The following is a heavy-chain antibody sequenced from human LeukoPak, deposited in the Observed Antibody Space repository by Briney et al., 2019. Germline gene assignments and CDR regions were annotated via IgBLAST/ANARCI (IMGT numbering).Heavy chain of an antibody. CDR3: ARGTYYYGSGSYHRVNWFDP. D-gene: IGHD3-10*01. Sequence: SETLSLTCAVYGGSFSGYYWSWIRQPPGKGLEWIGSIYYSGSTYYNPSLKSRVTISVDTSKNQFSLKLSSVTAADTAVYYCARGTYYYGSGSYHRVNWFDPWGQGTLVTVSS. J-gene: IGHJ5*02. V-gene: IGHV4-34*01. CDR2: IYYSGST. CDR1: GGSFSGYY.